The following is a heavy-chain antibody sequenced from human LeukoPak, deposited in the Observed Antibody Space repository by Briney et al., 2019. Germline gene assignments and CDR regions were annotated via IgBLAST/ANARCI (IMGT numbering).Heavy chain of an antibody. CDR2: IYYSGST. D-gene: IGHD6-6*01. J-gene: IGHJ3*02. Sequence: SETLSLTCTVSGGSISSHYWSWIRQPPGKGLEWIGYIYYSGSTNYNPSLKSRVTISVDTSRNQFSLKLSSVTAADTAVYYCARPYSSSSRGAFEIWGQGTMVTVSS. CDR1: GGSISSHY. CDR3: ARPYSSSSRGAFEI. V-gene: IGHV4-59*11.